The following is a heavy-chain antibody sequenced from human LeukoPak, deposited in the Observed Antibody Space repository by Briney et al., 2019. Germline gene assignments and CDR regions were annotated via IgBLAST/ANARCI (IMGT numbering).Heavy chain of an antibody. CDR3: ARGIGTIFDYYMDV. Sequence: SETLSLTCTVSGGSISSYYWSWIRQPPGKGLEWIGYIYYSGSTNYNPSLKSRVTISVDTSKNQFSLKLSSVTAADTAVYYCARGIGTIFDYYMDVWGKGTTVTVSS. CDR1: GGSISSYY. CDR2: IYYSGST. D-gene: IGHD3-10*02. V-gene: IGHV4-59*01. J-gene: IGHJ6*03.